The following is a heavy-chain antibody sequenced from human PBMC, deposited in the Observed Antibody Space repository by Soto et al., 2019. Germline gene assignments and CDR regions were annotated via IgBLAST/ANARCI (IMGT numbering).Heavy chain of an antibody. Sequence: GSLRLSCAASGFIFSDYYMNWVRQTPGKGLEWISYISTRSTYTNYADSVKGRFTISRDNTKNSLYLQMDSLRVEDTAVYYCARDLAWKRGKVGRYYYGMDVWGQGTTVTVSS. J-gene: IGHJ6*02. CDR3: ARDLAWKRGKVGRYYYGMDV. CDR2: ISTRSTYT. V-gene: IGHV3-11*06. D-gene: IGHD1-1*01. CDR1: GFIFSDYY.